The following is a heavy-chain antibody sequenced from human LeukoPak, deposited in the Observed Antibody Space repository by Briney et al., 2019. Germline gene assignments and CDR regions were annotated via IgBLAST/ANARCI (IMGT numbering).Heavy chain of an antibody. D-gene: IGHD3-10*01. CDR2: IYYSGST. CDR1: GGSISSYY. Sequence: PSETLSLTCTVSGGSISSYYWSWIRQPPGKGLEWIGYIYYSGSTNYNPSLQSRVTISVDTSKNQFSLKLSSVTAADTAVYYCARDRDYYGSGSYYVGWFDPWGQGTLVTVSS. V-gene: IGHV4-59*01. CDR3: ARDRDYYGSGSYYVGWFDP. J-gene: IGHJ5*02.